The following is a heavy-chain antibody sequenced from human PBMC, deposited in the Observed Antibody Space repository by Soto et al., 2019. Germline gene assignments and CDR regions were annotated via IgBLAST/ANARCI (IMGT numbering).Heavy chain of an antibody. CDR2: ISSSSSTI. V-gene: IGHV3-48*02. J-gene: IGHJ5*02. CDR3: ARDGGYSGYYNWFDP. D-gene: IGHD5-12*01. Sequence: GGSLRLSCAASGFTVSSYIMNGVRQAPGKGLEWVSYISSSSSTIYYADSVKGRFTISRDNAKNSLYLQMNSLRDEDTAVYYCARDGGYSGYYNWFDPWGQGTLVTVSS. CDR1: GFTVSSYI.